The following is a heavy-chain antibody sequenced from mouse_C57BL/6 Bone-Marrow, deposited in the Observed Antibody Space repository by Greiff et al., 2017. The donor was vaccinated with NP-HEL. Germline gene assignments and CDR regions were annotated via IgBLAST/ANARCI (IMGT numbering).Heavy chain of an antibody. D-gene: IGHD1-1*01. CDR3: ARGDGSSFHFDY. CDR2: ISDGGSYT. CDR1: GFTFSSYA. Sequence: EVKVEESGGGLVKPGGSLKLSCAASGFTFSSYAMSWVRQTPEKRLEWVATISDGGSYTYYPDNVKGRFTISRDNAKNNLYLQMSHLKSEDTAMYYCARGDGSSFHFDYWGQGTTLTVSS. J-gene: IGHJ2*01. V-gene: IGHV5-4*03.